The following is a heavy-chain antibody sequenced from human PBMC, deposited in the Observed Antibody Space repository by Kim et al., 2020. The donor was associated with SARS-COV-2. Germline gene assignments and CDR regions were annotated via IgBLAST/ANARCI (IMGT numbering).Heavy chain of an antibody. J-gene: IGHJ4*02. Sequence: GGSLRLSCAASGFTFSSYWMSWVRQAPGKGLEWVANIKQDGSEKYYVDSVKGRFTISRDNAKNSLYLQMNSLRAEDTAVYYCARDSEYYYDSSGYRSAGFDYWGQGTLVTVSS. CDR2: IKQDGSEK. V-gene: IGHV3-7*01. CDR3: ARDSEYYYDSSGYRSAGFDY. D-gene: IGHD3-22*01. CDR1: GFTFSSYW.